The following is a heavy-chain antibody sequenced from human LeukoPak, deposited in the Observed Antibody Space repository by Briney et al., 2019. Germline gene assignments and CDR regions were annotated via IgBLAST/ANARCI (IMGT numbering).Heavy chain of an antibody. J-gene: IGHJ6*03. V-gene: IGHV3-11*01. Sequence: GGSLRLSCAASGFTCSDYYMSWIRQAPGKGLEWVSYISSSGSTIYYADSVKGRLTISRDNAKNSLYLQMNSLRAEDTAVYYCARNGIGGIYYYYYMDVRGKGTTVTVSS. CDR2: ISSSGSTI. CDR1: GFTCSDYY. CDR3: ARNGIGGIYYYYYMDV. D-gene: IGHD1-26*01.